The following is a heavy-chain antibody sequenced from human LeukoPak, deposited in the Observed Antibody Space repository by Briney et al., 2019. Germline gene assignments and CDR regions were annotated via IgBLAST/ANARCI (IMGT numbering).Heavy chain of an antibody. Sequence: SSETLSLTCTVSGGSISSSSYYWGWIRQPPGKGLEWIGSIYYSGSTYYNPSLKSRVTISVDTSKNQFSLKLSSVIAADTAVYYCARDHRFFEMATIISGEFDPWGQGTLVTVSS. V-gene: IGHV4-39*07. J-gene: IGHJ5*02. D-gene: IGHD5-24*01. CDR2: IYYSGST. CDR1: GGSISSSSYY. CDR3: ARDHRFFEMATIISGEFDP.